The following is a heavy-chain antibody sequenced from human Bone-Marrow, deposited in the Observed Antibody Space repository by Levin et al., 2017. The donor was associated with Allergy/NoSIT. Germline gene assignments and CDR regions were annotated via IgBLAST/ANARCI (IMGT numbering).Heavy chain of an antibody. CDR3: AKGPEASYTSSWPGYFHL. CDR2: IDGSGNSA. J-gene: IGHJ2*01. D-gene: IGHD6-6*01. CDR1: GFTFSTYA. Sequence: PGGSLRLSCAASGFTFSTYAMKWVRQAPGKGLEWVSAIDGSGNSAYYADSVKGRFTISRDNSESTLYLQMSSLRAEDTALYYCAKGPEASYTSSWPGYFHLWGRGTLVTVSS. V-gene: IGHV3-23*05.